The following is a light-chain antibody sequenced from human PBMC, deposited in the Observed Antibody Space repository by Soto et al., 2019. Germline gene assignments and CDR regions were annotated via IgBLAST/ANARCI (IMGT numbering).Light chain of an antibody. V-gene: IGLV2-14*01. CDR3: RSYSSSSTPWV. J-gene: IGLJ3*02. Sequence: QSVLTQPASVSGSPGQSITISCTGTSSDVGGYNYVSWYQQHPGKAPKLMIYDVSNRPSGVSNRFSGSKSGNTASLTISGRQADDEADYYCRSYSSSSTPWVFGGGTKLTVL. CDR1: SSDVGGYNY. CDR2: DVS.